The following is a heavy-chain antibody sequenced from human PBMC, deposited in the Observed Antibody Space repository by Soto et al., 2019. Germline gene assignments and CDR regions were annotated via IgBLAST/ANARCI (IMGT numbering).Heavy chain of an antibody. CDR1: GGSLSDYY. J-gene: IGHJ6*02. CDR3: ARGRDEYKVGNV. Sequence: QVQLQQWGAGLLKPSETLSLTCAVSGGSLSDYYWPWIRQSPGKGLEWIGEIHPSGSTYYNPSLRGRVTITVDTSKNQFSLKMTSLTAAGTAIYYCARGRDEYKVGNVWGHGTTVTVSS. CDR2: IHPSGST. V-gene: IGHV4-34*01. D-gene: IGHD1-26*01.